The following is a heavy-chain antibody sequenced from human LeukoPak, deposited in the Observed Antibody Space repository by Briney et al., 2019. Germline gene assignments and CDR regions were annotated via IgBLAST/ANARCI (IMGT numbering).Heavy chain of an antibody. CDR1: GFTFSNLC. Sequence: GGSLRLSCVASGFTFSNLCMNWVRQAPGKGLEWVGRITNKPKAYTAQYAASVKGRFTISRDDSKNSVFLQMNSLKTEDTDVYYCARDWRVSLDYWGQGILVTVSS. D-gene: IGHD3-3*02. J-gene: IGHJ4*02. CDR3: ARDWRVSLDY. V-gene: IGHV3-72*01. CDR2: ITNKPKAYTA.